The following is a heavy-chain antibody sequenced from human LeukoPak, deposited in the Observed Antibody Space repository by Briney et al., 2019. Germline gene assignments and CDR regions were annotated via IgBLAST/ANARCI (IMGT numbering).Heavy chain of an antibody. V-gene: IGHV3-30*18. J-gene: IGHJ6*02. Sequence: PGRSLRLSCAASGFTFSSYGMHWVRQAPGKGLEWVAIISYDGSNKYYADSVKGRFTISRDNSKNTLYLQMNSLRAEDTAVYYCAKVLYSYGTLVHYYYGMDVWGQGTTVTVSS. CDR2: ISYDGSNK. CDR1: GFTFSSYG. D-gene: IGHD5-18*01. CDR3: AKVLYSYGTLVHYYYGMDV.